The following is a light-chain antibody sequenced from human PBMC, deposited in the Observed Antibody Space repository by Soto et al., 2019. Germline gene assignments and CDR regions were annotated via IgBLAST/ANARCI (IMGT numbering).Light chain of an antibody. CDR1: QSVSSSY. CDR3: QYYGSSPLT. CDR2: GAS. J-gene: IGKJ1*01. V-gene: IGKV3-20*01. Sequence: EIVLTQSPGTLSLSPGERATLSCRASQSVSSSYLAWYQQKPGQAPRLLIYGASSRATGIPDRFSGSGSGTDFTLTISRLEPEDFAVYYCQYYGSSPLTFGQGTKVEIK.